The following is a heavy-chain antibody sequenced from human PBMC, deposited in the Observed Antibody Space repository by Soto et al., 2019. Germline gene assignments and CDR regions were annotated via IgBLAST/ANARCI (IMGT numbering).Heavy chain of an antibody. CDR2: FDPEDGDT. J-gene: IGHJ4*02. CDR1: GYTLTELS. V-gene: IGHV1-24*01. Sequence: GASVKVSCKVSGYTLTELSMHWVRQAPGKGHERIGGFDPEDGDTNYAQKFQGRVTMTRDTSTSTVYMELSSLRSEDTAVYYCAREAIFGVVPRCFDYWGQGTLVTVSS. D-gene: IGHD3-3*01. CDR3: AREAIFGVVPRCFDY.